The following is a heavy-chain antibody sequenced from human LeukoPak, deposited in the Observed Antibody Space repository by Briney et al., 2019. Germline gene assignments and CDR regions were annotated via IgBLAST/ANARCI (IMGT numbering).Heavy chain of an antibody. CDR2: IVINEDNI. Sequence: GXIFSXXXXNXVRQXPGKGXXXXXXIVINEDNIYYADSVKGRFTISRDNAKSSVFLQMNSLRVEDTAVYYCARETAHCGGDCYDYWGQGTLVTVSS. V-gene: IGHV3-48*03. CDR3: ARETAHCGGDCYDY. J-gene: IGHJ4*02. CDR1: GXIFSXXX. D-gene: IGHD2-21*01.